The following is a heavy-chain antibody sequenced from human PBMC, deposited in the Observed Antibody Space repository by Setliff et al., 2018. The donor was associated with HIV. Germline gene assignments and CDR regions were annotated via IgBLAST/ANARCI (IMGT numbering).Heavy chain of an antibody. CDR1: GFTFSDAW. V-gene: IGHV3-15*01. D-gene: IGHD3-10*01. CDR2: IKTKTDGGTT. CDR3: TADPRGGIRVVIRAFDI. Sequence: GGSLRLSCAASGFTFSDAWMSWVRHAPGKGLEWVGRIKTKTDGGTTEYGAPVKGRFTISRDDSKNTLYLQANSLNTEETAVYYCTADPRGGIRVVIRAFDIWGQGTMVT. J-gene: IGHJ3*02.